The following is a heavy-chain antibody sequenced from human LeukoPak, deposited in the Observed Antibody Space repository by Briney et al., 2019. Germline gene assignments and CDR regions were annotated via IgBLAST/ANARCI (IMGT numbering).Heavy chain of an antibody. CDR1: GGSISSYY. CDR3: ARRRRGGLFDP. V-gene: IGHV4-59*08. Sequence: SGTLSLTCTVSGGSISSYYSSWIRQPPGKGLEGMGYIYYSGSTNYNPSLKSRVTPSLHTSMNQSPLKRTSATAADTAVYYCARRRRGGLFDPWGQGTLVTVPS. CDR2: IYYSGST. D-gene: IGHD3-10*01. J-gene: IGHJ5*02.